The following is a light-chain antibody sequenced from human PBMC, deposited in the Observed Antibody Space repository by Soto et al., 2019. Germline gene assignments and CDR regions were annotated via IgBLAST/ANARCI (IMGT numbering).Light chain of an antibody. Sequence: EIVMTQSPATLSLSPGERXTLSCRASQSVSSSFLSWYQQKPGQAPRLLVYGASIRATGIPARFSGSGSGTAFTLTISSLQPEDFAVYYCQQDYNLPWTFGQGTKVDNK. CDR1: QSVSSSF. CDR2: GAS. J-gene: IGKJ1*01. CDR3: QQDYNLPWT. V-gene: IGKV3D-7*01.